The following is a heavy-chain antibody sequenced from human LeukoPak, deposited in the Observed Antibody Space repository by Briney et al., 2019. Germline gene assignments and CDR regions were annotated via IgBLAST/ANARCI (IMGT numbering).Heavy chain of an antibody. Sequence: GRSLRLSCAASGFTFSSYGMHWVRQAPGKGLEWVAVISYDGSNKYYADSVKGRFTISRDNSKNTLYLQMNSLRAEDTAVYYCAKGHSSGIDYWGQGTLVTVSS. V-gene: IGHV3-30*18. D-gene: IGHD6-19*01. CDR2: ISYDGSNK. CDR3: AKGHSSGIDY. CDR1: GFTFSSYG. J-gene: IGHJ4*02.